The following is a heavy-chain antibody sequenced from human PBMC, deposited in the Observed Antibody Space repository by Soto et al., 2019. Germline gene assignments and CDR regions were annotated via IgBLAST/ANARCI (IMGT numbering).Heavy chain of an antibody. J-gene: IGHJ4*01. CDR3: ARRSREEKGWTIRRLDY. V-gene: IGHV5-51*01. CDR1: GYSFTSNW. Sequence: GESLKTSCEASGYSFTSNWIGWVRPMPRKGLGWMGIIYPADSDLKYSPSRQGQVTISHDKFMRTVYLQWSRLQASDTAMYFCARRSREEKGWTIRRLDYWGHRTLGAVAP. CDR2: IYPADSDL. D-gene: IGHD2-2*01.